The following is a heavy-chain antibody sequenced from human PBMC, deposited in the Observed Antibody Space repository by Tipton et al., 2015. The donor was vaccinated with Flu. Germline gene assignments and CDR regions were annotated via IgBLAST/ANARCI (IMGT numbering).Heavy chain of an antibody. V-gene: IGHV4-39*01. CDR3: ARLSYYDVDLKNFYFDY. CDR1: SGSIRSTNYF. CDR2: IYPSGTT. Sequence: TLSLTCTVSSGSIRSTNYFCAWIRQPPGKRLELIGSIYPSGTTYYNPSLKSRVAISLDTSTKQFSLKMSSVTAADTAVYYCARLSYYDVDLKNFYFDYWGQGALVTVSS. D-gene: IGHD3-10*02. J-gene: IGHJ4*02.